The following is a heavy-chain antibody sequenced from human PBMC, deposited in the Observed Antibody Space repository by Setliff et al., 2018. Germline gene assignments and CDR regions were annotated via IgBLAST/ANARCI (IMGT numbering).Heavy chain of an antibody. Sequence: SLKISCAASGFTFRTFSMHWVRQAPGKGLEWVSSISPDSIHIYYADSVKGRLTISRDNAWDSLYLQMNSLGAEDTAVYYCARSPANGGHDAFDIWGRGTMVTVSS. J-gene: IGHJ3*02. V-gene: IGHV3-21*01. CDR2: ISPDSIHI. CDR1: GFTFRTFS. D-gene: IGHD6-25*01. CDR3: ARSPANGGHDAFDI.